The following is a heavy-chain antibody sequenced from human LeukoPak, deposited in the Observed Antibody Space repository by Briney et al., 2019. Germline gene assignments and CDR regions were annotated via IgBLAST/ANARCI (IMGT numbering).Heavy chain of an antibody. CDR3: ARGAIGWYF. CDR1: GDSISSNNHY. Sequence: SETLSLTCIVSGDSISSNNHYWGWIRQPPGKGLEWIGTIFYGGSTSYNPSLKSRVTMSGDTSKTQFSVKLNSVTAADTAVYYCARGAIGWYFGGQGTLVTVSS. V-gene: IGHV4-39*02. CDR2: IFYGGST. J-gene: IGHJ4*02. D-gene: IGHD6-19*01.